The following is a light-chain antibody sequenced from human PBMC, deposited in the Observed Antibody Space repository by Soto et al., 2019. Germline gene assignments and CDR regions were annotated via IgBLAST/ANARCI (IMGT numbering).Light chain of an antibody. J-gene: IGKJ2*01. CDR1: QSVSSSY. CDR3: QQYGSPPYT. Sequence: EIVLTQSPATLSLSPGERATLCCGASQSVSSSYLAWYQQKPGPAPRLLIYDASSRATGIPDRFSGSGSGTDSTLTISTLEPEDFAVYYCQQYGSPPYTFGQGTKLEIK. CDR2: DAS. V-gene: IGKV3D-20*01.